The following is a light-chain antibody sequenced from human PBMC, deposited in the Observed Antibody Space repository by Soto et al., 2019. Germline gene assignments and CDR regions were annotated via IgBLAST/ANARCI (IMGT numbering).Light chain of an antibody. CDR2: AAS. CDR3: QQSYSTPPWT. V-gene: IGKV1-39*01. J-gene: IGKJ1*01. CDR1: QSISSY. Sequence: TQSPSYLSASVGDRVTITCRASQSISSYLNWYQQKPGKAPKVLIYAASSLQSGVPSRFSGSGSGTDFTLTISSLQPEDFATYFCQQSYSTPPWTFGQGTKVDIK.